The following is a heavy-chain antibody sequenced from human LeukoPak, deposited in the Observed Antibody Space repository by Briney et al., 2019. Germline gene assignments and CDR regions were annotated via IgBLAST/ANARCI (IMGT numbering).Heavy chain of an antibody. V-gene: IGHV1-46*01. CDR1: GYAFTSYY. D-gene: IGHD3-10*02. J-gene: IGHJ4*02. CDR3: ARDYYGRGVGGYFDY. Sequence: GASVKVSCKASGYAFTSYYMHWVRQAPGQGLEWMGIINPSGGSTSYAQKFQGRVTMTRDTSTSTVYMELSSLRSEDTAVYYCARDYYGRGVGGYFDYWGQGTLVTVSS. CDR2: INPSGGST.